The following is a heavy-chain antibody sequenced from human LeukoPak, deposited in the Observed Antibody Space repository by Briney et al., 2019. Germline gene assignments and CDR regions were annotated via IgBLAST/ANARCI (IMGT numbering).Heavy chain of an antibody. V-gene: IGHV4-59*01. J-gene: IGHJ4*02. CDR3: AREATNFDY. Sequence: SSGTLSLTCTVSGGSISSYYWSWIRQPPGKGLEWIGYIYYSGSTNYNPSLKSRVTISVDTSKNQFSLKLSSVTAADTAVYYCAREATNFDYWGQGTLVTVSS. CDR2: IYYSGST. CDR1: GGSISSYY.